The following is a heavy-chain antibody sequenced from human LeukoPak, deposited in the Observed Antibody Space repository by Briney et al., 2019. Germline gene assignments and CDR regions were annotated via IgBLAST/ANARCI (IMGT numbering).Heavy chain of an antibody. Sequence: PSETLSLTCGVSGGSVSSTNWWTWIRQPPGKGLEWIGEVHLDGRTNFNPSLKSRLTMSVDLSENHVSLKLTSVTAADTAVYYCAREGGFYRPLDYSGQGTLVTVSS. CDR1: GGSVSSTNW. CDR3: AREGGFYRPLDY. CDR2: VHLDGRT. J-gene: IGHJ4*02. V-gene: IGHV4-4*02. D-gene: IGHD6-25*01.